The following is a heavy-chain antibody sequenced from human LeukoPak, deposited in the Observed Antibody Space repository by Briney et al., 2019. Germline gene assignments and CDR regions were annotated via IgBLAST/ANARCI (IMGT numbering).Heavy chain of an antibody. CDR1: GGTFSSYA. CDR2: IIPIFGTA. J-gene: IGHJ6*03. Sequence: ASVKVSCKASGGTFSSYAISWVRQAPGQGLEWMGGIIPIFGTANYAQKFQGRVTITADESTSTAYMELSSLRSEDPAVYYCARELAARQDYYYYMDVWGKGTTVTVSS. V-gene: IGHV1-69*13. D-gene: IGHD6-6*01. CDR3: ARELAARQDYYYYMDV.